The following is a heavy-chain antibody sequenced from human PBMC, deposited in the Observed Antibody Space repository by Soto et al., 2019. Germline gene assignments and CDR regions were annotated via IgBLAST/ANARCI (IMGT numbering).Heavy chain of an antibody. CDR2: IYHSGST. J-gene: IGHJ6*02. Sequence: QVQLQESGPGLVKPSGTLSLTCAVSGGSISSSNWWSWVRQPPGKGLEWIGDIYHSGSTNYNPSLKRRVTISVDKSKNQFSLKLSSVIAADTAVYYCARVSGSYYYGMDVWGQGTTVTVSS. V-gene: IGHV4-4*02. CDR1: GGSISSSNW. CDR3: ARVSGSYYYGMDV. D-gene: IGHD1-26*01.